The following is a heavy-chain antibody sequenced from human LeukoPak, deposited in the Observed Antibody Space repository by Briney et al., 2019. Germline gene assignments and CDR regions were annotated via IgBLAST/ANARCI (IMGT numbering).Heavy chain of an antibody. Sequence: GGSLRLSCAASGFTFSSYAMRWVRQAPGKGLEWVSAISGSGGSTYYADSVKGRLTISRDNSKNTLYLQMNSLRAEDTAVYYCAFNGGDSDYGDYANAFDIWGQGTMVTVSS. CDR3: AFNGGDSDYGDYANAFDI. CDR2: ISGSGGST. CDR1: GFTFSSYA. J-gene: IGHJ3*02. V-gene: IGHV3-23*01. D-gene: IGHD4-17*01.